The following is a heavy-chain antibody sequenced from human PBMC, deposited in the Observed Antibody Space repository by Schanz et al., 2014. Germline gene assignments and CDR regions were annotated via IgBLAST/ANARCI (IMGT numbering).Heavy chain of an antibody. D-gene: IGHD1-1*01. J-gene: IGHJ5*02. CDR2: IKKDGSEK. CDR1: GFTFSGFW. CDR3: ARGRVLES. V-gene: IGHV3-7*01. Sequence: VHLLESGGTLVRPGGSLRLSCAASGFTFSGFWMTWVRQAPGKGLEWVANIKKDGSEKYYVDSVKGRFTISRDNAKNSLFLQMNSLRPEDTAVYYCARGRVLESWGQGTLVTVSS.